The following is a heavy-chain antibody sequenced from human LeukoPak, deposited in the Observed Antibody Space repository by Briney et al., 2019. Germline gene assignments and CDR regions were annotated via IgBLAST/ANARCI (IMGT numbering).Heavy chain of an antibody. CDR3: AKDRRCSGGSCYLNWFDP. Sequence: GGSLRLSCAASGFTFSSYAMSWVRQAPGKGLERVSAISGSGGSTYYADSVKGRFTISRDNSKNTLYLQMNSLRAEDTAVYYCAKDRRCSGGSCYLNWFDPWGQGTLVTVSS. D-gene: IGHD2-15*01. V-gene: IGHV3-23*01. CDR2: ISGSGGST. J-gene: IGHJ5*02. CDR1: GFTFSSYA.